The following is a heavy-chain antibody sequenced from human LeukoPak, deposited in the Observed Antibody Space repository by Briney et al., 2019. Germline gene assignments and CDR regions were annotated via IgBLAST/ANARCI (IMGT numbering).Heavy chain of an antibody. J-gene: IGHJ6*03. D-gene: IGHD3-10*01. CDR2: IRGSGVST. Sequence: GGSLRLSCAASGFTFSSYAMSWVRQAPGKGLEWVSGIRGSGVSTYYADSVKGRFTISRHNSKNTLYLQMNSLRAEDTAVYYCAKVYVGAGSDYYYMDVWGKGTTVTVSS. CDR1: GFTFSSYA. CDR3: AKVYVGAGSDYYYMDV. V-gene: IGHV3-23*01.